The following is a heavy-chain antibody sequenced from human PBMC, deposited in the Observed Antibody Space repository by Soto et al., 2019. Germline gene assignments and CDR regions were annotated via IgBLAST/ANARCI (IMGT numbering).Heavy chain of an antibody. V-gene: IGHV3-23*01. CDR3: VKGRCSGGSCYTKTSHFDC. J-gene: IGHJ4*02. CDR2: MSPCDDAT. D-gene: IGHD2-15*01. Sequence: EVQVLESGGGLVQPGGSLRLSCAASGFTVRSYAMSWVRQAPGKGLEWVSSMSPCDDATYYADSVKGRFTTSRDNSKDTFYLQMNSLTAEDTALYYCVKGRCSGGSCYTKTSHFDCWGQGTLVTVSS. CDR1: GFTVRSYA.